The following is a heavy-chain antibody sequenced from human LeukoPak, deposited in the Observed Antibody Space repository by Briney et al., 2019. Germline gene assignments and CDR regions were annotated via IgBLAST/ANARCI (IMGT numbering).Heavy chain of an antibody. Sequence: GGSLRLSCAASGFTFSIYAMSWIRQAPGKGLEWVSSISGSGGNTFYADSVKGRFTISRDNSKNTLYLQMNSLRVEDTAIYYCAKDDNSRADDYWGQGTLVTVSS. CDR3: AKDDNSRADDY. CDR2: ISGSGGNT. V-gene: IGHV3-23*01. D-gene: IGHD4-23*01. CDR1: GFTFSIYA. J-gene: IGHJ4*02.